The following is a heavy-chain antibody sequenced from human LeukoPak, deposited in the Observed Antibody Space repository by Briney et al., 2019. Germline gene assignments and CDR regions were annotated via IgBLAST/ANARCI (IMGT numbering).Heavy chain of an antibody. D-gene: IGHD6-19*01. CDR3: ARDSVDSSGWFPLDY. Sequence: GGSLRLSCAASGFTFTSYYMHWVRRAPGQGLEWMGIINPSGGSTSYAQKFQGRVTMTRDMSTSTVYMELSSLRSEDTAVYYCARDSVDSSGWFPLDYWGQGTLVTVSS. J-gene: IGHJ4*02. V-gene: IGHV1-46*01. CDR1: GFTFTSYY. CDR2: INPSGGST.